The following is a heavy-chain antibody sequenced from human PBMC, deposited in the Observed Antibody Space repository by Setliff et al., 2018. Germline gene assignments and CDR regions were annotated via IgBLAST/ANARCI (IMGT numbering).Heavy chain of an antibody. Sequence: PGGSLRLSCAASGFTFSDYYMSWIRQAPGKGLEWVSYISSSGSTIYYADSVKGRFTISRDNAKNSLYLQMNSLRAEDTAVYYCARVDLYGDYNYYYYMDVWGKGTTVTVSS. D-gene: IGHD4-17*01. CDR2: ISSSGSTI. V-gene: IGHV3-11*04. CDR3: ARVDLYGDYNYYYYMDV. CDR1: GFTFSDYY. J-gene: IGHJ6*03.